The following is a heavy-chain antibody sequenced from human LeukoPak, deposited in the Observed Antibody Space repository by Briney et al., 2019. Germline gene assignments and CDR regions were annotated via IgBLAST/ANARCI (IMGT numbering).Heavy chain of an antibody. V-gene: IGHV4-59*01. CDR3: ARGYRTFDY. CDR1: GGSISSYY. CDR2: IYYSGST. D-gene: IGHD1-1*01. Sequence: SETLSLTCTVSGGSISSYYWSWIRQPPGKGLEWIGYIYYSGSTNYNPSLKSRVTISVDTSKNQFSLKLSSVTAADTAVYYCARGYRTFDYWGQGTLVTVSS. J-gene: IGHJ4*02.